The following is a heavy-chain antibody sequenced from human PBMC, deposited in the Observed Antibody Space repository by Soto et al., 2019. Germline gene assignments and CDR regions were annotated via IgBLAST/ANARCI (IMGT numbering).Heavy chain of an antibody. CDR1: GGTFSSYG. V-gene: IGHV1-69*06. CDR2: LIPFFGTV. D-gene: IGHD2-2*02. J-gene: IGHJ4*02. CDR3: AREYTRKYDY. Sequence: SVKVSCKASGGTFSSYGISWVRQAPGQGLEWMGGLIPFFGTVDYAQTFQGRLTITADKSTSTAFMELSGLTAEDTAVYYCAREYTRKYDYWGQGTLVTSPQ.